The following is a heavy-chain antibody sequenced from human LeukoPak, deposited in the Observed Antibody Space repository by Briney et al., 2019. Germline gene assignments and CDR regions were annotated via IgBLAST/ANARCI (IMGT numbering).Heavy chain of an antibody. CDR2: IIPTFGTA. J-gene: IGHJ6*02. V-gene: IGHV1-69*13. D-gene: IGHD6-19*01. Sequence: ASVKVSCKASGGTFSSYAISWVRQAPGQGLEWMGGIIPTFGTANYAQKFQGRVTITADESTSTAYMELSSLRSEDTAVYYCARERWVAVAGENYYYYGMDVWGQGTTVTVSS. CDR1: GGTFSSYA. CDR3: ARERWVAVAGENYYYYGMDV.